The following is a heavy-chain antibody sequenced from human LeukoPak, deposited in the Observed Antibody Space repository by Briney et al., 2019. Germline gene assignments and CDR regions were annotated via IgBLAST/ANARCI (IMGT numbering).Heavy chain of an antibody. V-gene: IGHV4-34*01. CDR1: GGSFSGYY. Sequence: PSETLSLTYAVYGGSFSGYYWSWIRQSPGKGLEWIGESHQSGSTNYNPSLNIRVTISIDTSKNQFSLKLSSVTAADTAVYYCARSFRENTVTTRFWFDPWGQGGLVTVSS. CDR3: ARSFRENTVTTRFWFDP. CDR2: SHQSGST. J-gene: IGHJ5*02. D-gene: IGHD4-11*01.